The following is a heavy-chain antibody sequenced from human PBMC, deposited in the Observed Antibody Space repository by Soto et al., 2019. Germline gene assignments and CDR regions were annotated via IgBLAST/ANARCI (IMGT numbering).Heavy chain of an antibody. CDR1: GDSMTKYY. CDR2: IYTSGST. V-gene: IGHV4-4*07. Sequence: QVQLQESGPERVKPSETLSLTCTASGDSMTKYYWGWIRQPAGKGLEWIGRIYTSGSTNYNPSLKSRVTMSIDTSNNHFSLKLKSVTAADTAVYYCARTVGAAYYFDFWGQGALVTVSS. J-gene: IGHJ4*02. CDR3: ARTVGAAYYFDF. D-gene: IGHD1-26*01.